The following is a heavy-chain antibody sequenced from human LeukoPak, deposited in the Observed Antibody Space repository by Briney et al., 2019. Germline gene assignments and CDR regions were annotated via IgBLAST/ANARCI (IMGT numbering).Heavy chain of an antibody. Sequence: PSETLSLTCAVYGGSFSGYYWSWVRQPPGKGLEWIGEINHSGRTNYNTSLTSRATISVDTSKNQFSLKLSSVPAADTAVYYCARGLSGRYCSSTSCRGFRSGHDYWGQGTLVTVSS. J-gene: IGHJ4*02. CDR1: GGSFSGYY. CDR3: ARGLSGRYCSSTSCRGFRSGHDY. D-gene: IGHD2-2*01. V-gene: IGHV4-34*01. CDR2: INHSGRT.